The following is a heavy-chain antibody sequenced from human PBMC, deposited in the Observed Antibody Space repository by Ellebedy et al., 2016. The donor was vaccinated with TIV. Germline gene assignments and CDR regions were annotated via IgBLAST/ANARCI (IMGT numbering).Heavy chain of an antibody. CDR3: AKYYSNSPNFYYHHGLDV. CDR1: GFTFSSYA. Sequence: PGGSLRLSCAASGFTFSSYAMHWARKAPGKGLEWVAVISDDGSNENYANSVKGRLTISREKSKNSLYLQINSLRADAKAIYKCAKYYSNSPNFYYHHGLDVWGQGTTVTVSS. CDR2: ISDDGSNE. V-gene: IGHV3-30*18. J-gene: IGHJ6*02. D-gene: IGHD4-11*01.